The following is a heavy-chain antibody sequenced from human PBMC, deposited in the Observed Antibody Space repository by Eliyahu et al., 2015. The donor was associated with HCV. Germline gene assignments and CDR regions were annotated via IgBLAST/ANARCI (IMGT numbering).Heavy chain of an antibody. CDR1: GGSISSSSYY. CDR2: IYYSGST. J-gene: IGHJ2*01. D-gene: IGHD7-27*01. V-gene: IGHV4-39*01. CDR3: ARQATWAVRGYWYFDL. Sequence: GGSISSSSYYWGWIRQPPGKGLEWIGSIYYSGSTYYNPSLQSRVTISVDTSNKQFSLRLSTVTATDTAVYYCARQATWAVRGYWYFDLWGRGTLVTVSS.